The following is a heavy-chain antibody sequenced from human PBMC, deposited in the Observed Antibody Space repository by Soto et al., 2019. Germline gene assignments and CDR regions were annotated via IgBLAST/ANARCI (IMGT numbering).Heavy chain of an antibody. CDR2: ISSSSSTI. J-gene: IGHJ4*02. V-gene: IGHV3-48*02. Sequence: EVQLVESGGGLVQPGGSLRLSCAASGFTFSSYSMNWVRQAPGKGLEWVSYISSSSSTIYYADSVKGRFTISRDNAKNYLYLQMNSLRDEDTAVYYCARDWRPGLAIFGYWGQGTLVTVSS. CDR3: ARDWRPGLAIFGY. CDR1: GFTFSSYS. D-gene: IGHD6-19*01.